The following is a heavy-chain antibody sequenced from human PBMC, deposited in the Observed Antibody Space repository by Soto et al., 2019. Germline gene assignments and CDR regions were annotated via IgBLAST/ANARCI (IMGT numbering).Heavy chain of an antibody. D-gene: IGHD3-22*01. V-gene: IGHV3-48*03. Sequence: PGGSLRLSCAASGFTFSSYEMNWVRQAPGKGLEWVSYISSSGSTIYYADSVKGRFTISRDNAKNSLYLQMNSLRAEDTAVYYCARGFAIGDAFDIWGQGAMVTVSS. CDR1: GFTFSSYE. CDR3: ARGFAIGDAFDI. CDR2: ISSSGSTI. J-gene: IGHJ3*02.